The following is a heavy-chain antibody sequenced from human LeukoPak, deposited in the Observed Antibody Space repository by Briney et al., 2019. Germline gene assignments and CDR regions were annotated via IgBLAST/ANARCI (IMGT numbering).Heavy chain of an antibody. Sequence: SETLSLTCTVSGGSISSSSYYWGWIRQPPGKGLEWIGSIYYSGSTYYNPSLKSRVTISVDTSKNQFSLKLSSVTAADTAVYYCARLRRITMIVVVIPYAFDIWGQGTMVTVSS. J-gene: IGHJ3*02. CDR3: ARLRRITMIVVVIPYAFDI. D-gene: IGHD3-22*01. CDR1: GGSISSSSYY. V-gene: IGHV4-39*07. CDR2: IYYSGST.